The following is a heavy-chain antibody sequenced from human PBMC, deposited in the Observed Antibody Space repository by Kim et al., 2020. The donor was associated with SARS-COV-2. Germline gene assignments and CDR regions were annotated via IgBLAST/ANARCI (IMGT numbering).Heavy chain of an antibody. V-gene: IGHV3-9*01. D-gene: IGHD1-26*01. CDR2: ISWNSGSI. CDR3: GKDTSVLLNWNWFDP. CDR1: GFTFGDYA. Sequence: GGSLRLSCAASGFTFGDYAMHWVRQAPGKGLEWVSGISWNSGSIGYADSVKGRFTISRDNAKNSLYLQMNSLRAEDTALYYCGKDTSVLLNWNWFDPWGQRTLVTVSS. J-gene: IGHJ5*02.